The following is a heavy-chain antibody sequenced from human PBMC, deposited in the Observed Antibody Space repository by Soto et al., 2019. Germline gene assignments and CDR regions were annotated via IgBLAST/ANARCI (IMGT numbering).Heavy chain of an antibody. D-gene: IGHD6-25*01. CDR2: IYYSGST. Sequence: PSATLSLTCTVSGGSISSYYWSWIRQPPGKGLEWIGYIYYSGSTNYNPSLKSRVTISVDTSKNQFSLKLSSVTAADTAVYYCARQSIAASGNNWFDPWGQGTLVTVSS. CDR3: ARQSIAASGNNWFDP. J-gene: IGHJ5*02. V-gene: IGHV4-59*08. CDR1: GGSISSYY.